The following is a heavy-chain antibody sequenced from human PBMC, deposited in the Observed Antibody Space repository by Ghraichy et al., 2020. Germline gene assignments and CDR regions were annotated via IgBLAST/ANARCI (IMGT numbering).Heavy chain of an antibody. D-gene: IGHD5-12*01. CDR1: GFNFNNAW. Sequence: GGSLRLSCAASGFNFNNAWMTWVRQAPGKGLQRVGRIHSKNDGGATDYPAPVKGRFTISRDDSKDTLYMQMNSLRTDDTAVYYCATEYSCFDYGDFHYYMDVWCRASTVTVSS. V-gene: IGHV3-15*01. CDR2: IHSKNDGGAT. J-gene: IGHJ6*03. CDR3: ATEYSCFDYGDFHYYMDV.